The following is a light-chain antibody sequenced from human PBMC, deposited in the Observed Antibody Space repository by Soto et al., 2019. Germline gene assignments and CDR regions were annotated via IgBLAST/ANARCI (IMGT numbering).Light chain of an antibody. CDR1: QSVSSSY. V-gene: IGKV3-20*01. Sequence: EIVLTQSPGTLSLSPWERATLSCRASQSVSSSYLAWYQQKPGQAPRLLIYGASSRATGIPDRFSGSASGADFTLTIDRLEPEDFAVYYCQLYGTSPPFGQGTRLEIK. CDR3: QLYGTSPP. CDR2: GAS. J-gene: IGKJ5*01.